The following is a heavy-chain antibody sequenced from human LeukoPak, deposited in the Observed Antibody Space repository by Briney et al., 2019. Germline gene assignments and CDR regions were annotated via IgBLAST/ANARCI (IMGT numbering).Heavy chain of an antibody. J-gene: IGHJ5*02. Sequence: SETLSLTCTVSGGSISSANYYWSWIRQPPGKGLEWIGYIYYSGSTYYSPSLKSRVTISVDTSKNQFSLKLSSVTAADTAVYYCARETLTTSRWFGPWGQGTLVTVSS. CDR2: IYYSGST. D-gene: IGHD4-17*01. V-gene: IGHV4-30-4*01. CDR1: GGSISSANYY. CDR3: ARETLTTSRWFGP.